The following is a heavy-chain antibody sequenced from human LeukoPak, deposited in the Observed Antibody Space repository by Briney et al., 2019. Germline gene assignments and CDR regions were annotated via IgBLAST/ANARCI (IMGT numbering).Heavy chain of an antibody. D-gene: IGHD3-22*01. CDR2: IIPIIDTA. J-gene: IGHJ6*02. CDR1: GGTFSSYA. Sequence: SVKVSCKASGGTFSSYAISWVRQAPGQGLEWMGGIIPIIDTANYAQKFQGRVTITADESTSTAYMELSSLRSEDTAVYYCARASIDSRLRYYYGMDVWGQGTTVTVSS. V-gene: IGHV1-69*13. CDR3: ARASIDSRLRYYYGMDV.